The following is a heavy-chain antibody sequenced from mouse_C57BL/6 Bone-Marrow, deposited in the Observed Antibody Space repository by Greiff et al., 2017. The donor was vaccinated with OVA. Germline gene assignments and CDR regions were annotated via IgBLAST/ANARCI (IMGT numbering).Heavy chain of an antibody. V-gene: IGHV14-2*01. J-gene: IGHJ4*01. CDR1: GFNIKDYY. Sequence: VHVKQSGAELVKPGASVKLSCTASGFNIKDYYMHWVKQRTEQGLEWIGRIDPEDGETKYAPKFQGKATITADTSSNTAYLQLSSLTSEDTAVYYCGRDYGSSYAMDYWGQGTSVTVSS. D-gene: IGHD1-1*01. CDR2: IDPEDGET. CDR3: GRDYGSSYAMDY.